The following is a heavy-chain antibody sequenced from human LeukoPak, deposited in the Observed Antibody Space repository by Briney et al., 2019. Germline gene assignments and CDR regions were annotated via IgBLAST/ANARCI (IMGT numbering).Heavy chain of an antibody. CDR1: GGSFTDYN. V-gene: IGHV4-34*01. CDR2: ISRSGGT. Sequence: PSETLSLTCTVYGGSFTDYNWSWIRQPPGKGLEWIGEISRSGGTNYNPSLKSRVTISVDTSNNQFSLRLSSVTAADTAVYYCAAYNILTSLWDWGQGTLVSVSS. D-gene: IGHD3-9*01. CDR3: AAYNILTSLWD. J-gene: IGHJ4*02.